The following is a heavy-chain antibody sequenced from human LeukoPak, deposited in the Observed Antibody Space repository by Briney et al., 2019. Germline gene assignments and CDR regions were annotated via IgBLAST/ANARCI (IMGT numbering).Heavy chain of an antibody. J-gene: IGHJ4*02. D-gene: IGHD3-10*01. CDR3: ASGHGWRD. V-gene: IGHV3-74*01. CDR2: INSDMSST. CDR1: GFTFSNHW. Sequence: PGGSLRLSCAASGFTFSNHWMHWVRQAPGKGLVWVSRINSDMSSTNYADSVKGRFTISRDNAKNTLYLQMSSLRAEDTAVYYCASGHGWRDWGQGTLVTVSS.